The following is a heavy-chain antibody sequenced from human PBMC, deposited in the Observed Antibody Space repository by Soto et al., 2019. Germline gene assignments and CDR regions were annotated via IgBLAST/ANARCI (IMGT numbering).Heavy chain of an antibody. CDR3: ARGGRVKTVKSWFDP. D-gene: IGHD4-17*01. V-gene: IGHV4-34*01. Sequence: SETLSLTCAVYGGSFSGYYWSWIRQPPGKGLEWIGEINHSGSTNYNPSPKSRVTISVDTSKNQFSLKLSSVTAADTAVYYCARGGRVKTVKSWFDPLGPGNPGHRLL. J-gene: IGHJ5*02. CDR2: INHSGST. CDR1: GGSFSGYY.